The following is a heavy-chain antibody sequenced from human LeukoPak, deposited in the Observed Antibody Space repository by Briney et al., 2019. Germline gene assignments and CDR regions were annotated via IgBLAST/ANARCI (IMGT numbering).Heavy chain of an antibody. D-gene: IGHD3-10*01. CDR3: TRVRGVIVEGFDY. V-gene: IGHV3-49*04. Sequence: PGGSLRLSCTDSGFTFGDYGMSWVRQAPGKGLEWVGLIRSKTYGGTTEHAASVKGRFTMSRDDSKSIAYLQMNSLKTEDTAVYYCTRVRGVIVEGFDYWGQGTLVTVSS. J-gene: IGHJ4*02. CDR2: IRSKTYGGTT. CDR1: GFTFGDYG.